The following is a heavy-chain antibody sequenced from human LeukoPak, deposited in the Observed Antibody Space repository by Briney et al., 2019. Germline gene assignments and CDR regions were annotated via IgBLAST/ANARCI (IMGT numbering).Heavy chain of an antibody. J-gene: IGHJ5*02. Sequence: VASVKVSCKASGGTFSSYAISWVRQAPGQGFEWMGRIIPIFGTANYAQKFQGRVTITTDESTSTAYMELSSLRSEDTAVYYCARTPLTCSGGSCWFDPWGQGTLVTVSS. CDR3: ARTPLTCSGGSCWFDP. CDR2: IIPIFGTA. CDR1: GGTFSSYA. V-gene: IGHV1-69*05. D-gene: IGHD2-15*01.